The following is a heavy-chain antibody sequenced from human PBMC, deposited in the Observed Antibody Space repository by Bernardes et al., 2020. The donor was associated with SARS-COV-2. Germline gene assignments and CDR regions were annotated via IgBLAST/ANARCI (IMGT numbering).Heavy chain of an antibody. CDR3: GDGTNYKFDY. Sequence: SETLSLTCAVSGDSVSSSTWWIWVRQSPGVGLEYIGETYHTGTTKYKSSLKSRVTLSVDKPNNQFSLTLTSVTAADTAVYYCGDGTNYKFDYWGQGIRVTVPS. D-gene: IGHD1-7*01. CDR2: TYHTGTT. V-gene: IGHV4-4*02. J-gene: IGHJ4*02. CDR1: GDSVSSSTW.